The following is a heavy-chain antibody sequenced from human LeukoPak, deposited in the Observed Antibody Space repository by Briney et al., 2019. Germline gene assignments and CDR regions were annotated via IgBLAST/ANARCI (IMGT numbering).Heavy chain of an antibody. CDR3: ARVTYYYDSSGYYNDAFDI. Sequence: SETLSLTCTVSGGSISSYYWSWIRQPAGKGLEWIGRIYTSGSTNYNPSLKSRVTMPVDTSKNQFSLKLSSVTAADTAVYYCARVTYYYDSSGYYNDAFDIWGQGTMVTVSS. J-gene: IGHJ3*02. D-gene: IGHD3-22*01. CDR1: GGSISSYY. CDR2: IYTSGST. V-gene: IGHV4-4*07.